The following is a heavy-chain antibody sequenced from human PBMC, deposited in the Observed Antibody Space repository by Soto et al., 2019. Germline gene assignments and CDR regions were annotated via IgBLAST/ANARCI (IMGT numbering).Heavy chain of an antibody. CDR3: ARGSTDSYPGSRIFDF. V-gene: IGHV3-23*01. J-gene: IGHJ4*02. D-gene: IGHD3-10*01. CDR1: GLTFGSRA. CDR2: ITDTGGDA. Sequence: PGGSLRLSCVASGLTFGSRAMTWVRQAPGGGLQWVSTITDTGGDAKYADSVRARFVISRDNSKKTLYLQMTILTAEDSAMYYCARGSTDSYPGSRIFDFWGRGTLVTVSS.